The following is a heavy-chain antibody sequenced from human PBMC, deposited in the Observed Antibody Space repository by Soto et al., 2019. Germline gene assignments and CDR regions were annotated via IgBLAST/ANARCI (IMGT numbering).Heavy chain of an antibody. CDR1: GFTFSSYW. J-gene: IGHJ6*02. CDR3: ARVELLWFGELLYHYYYYGMDV. CDR2: IKQDGSEK. D-gene: IGHD3-10*01. Sequence: PGGSLRLSCAASGFTFSSYWMSWVRQAPGKGLEWVANIKQDGSEKYHVDSVKGRFTISRDNAKNSLYLQMNSLRAEDTAVYYCARVELLWFGELLYHYYYYGMDVWGQGTTVTVSS. V-gene: IGHV3-7*01.